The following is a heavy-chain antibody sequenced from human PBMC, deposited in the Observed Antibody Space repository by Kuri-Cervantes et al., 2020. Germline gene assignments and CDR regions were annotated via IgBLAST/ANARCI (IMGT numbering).Heavy chain of an antibody. J-gene: IGHJ4*02. CDR1: GFTFSDYY. Sequence: GGSLRLSCAASGFTFSDYYMSWIRQAPGKGLEWVSYISSGGSTIYYADSVKGRFTISRDNSKNTVYLQMNSLRAEDTAVYYCAKGFSYDYIDYWGQGTLVTVSS. CDR3: AKGFSYDYIDY. D-gene: IGHD5-18*01. CDR2: ISSGGSTI. V-gene: IGHV3-11*01.